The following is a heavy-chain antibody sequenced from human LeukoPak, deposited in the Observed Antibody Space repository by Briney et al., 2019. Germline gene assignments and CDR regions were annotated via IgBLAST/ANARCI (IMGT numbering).Heavy chain of an antibody. J-gene: IGHJ4*02. Sequence: ASVKVSCKASGYTFTSYDINWVRQATGQGLEWMGWMNPNSGNTGYAQKFQGRVTITRNTSISTAYMELSSLRSEDTAVYYCARSQDPSRGYSGYEFDYWGQGTLVTVSS. CDR2: MNPNSGNT. CDR3: ARSQDPSRGYSGYEFDY. D-gene: IGHD5-12*01. V-gene: IGHV1-8*03. CDR1: GYTFTSYD.